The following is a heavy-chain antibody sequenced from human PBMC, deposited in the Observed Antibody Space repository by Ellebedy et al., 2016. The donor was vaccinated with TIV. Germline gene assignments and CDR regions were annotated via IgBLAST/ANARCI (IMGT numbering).Heavy chain of an antibody. CDR1: GFTLSGYW. Sequence: PGGSLRLSCAASGFTLSGYWMHWVRQVPGKGLMWVSRINTDGSSTSYADSVEGRFTITRDNAKKTLYLEMSSLRPEDTAEYYCTRESFRYFDWDLWGRGTLVTVSS. J-gene: IGHJ4*02. D-gene: IGHD3-9*01. CDR3: TRESFRYFDWDL. CDR2: INTDGSST. V-gene: IGHV3-74*01.